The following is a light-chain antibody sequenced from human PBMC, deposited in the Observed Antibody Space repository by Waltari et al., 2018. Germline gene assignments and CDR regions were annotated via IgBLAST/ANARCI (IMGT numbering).Light chain of an antibody. CDR1: PGISSY. J-gene: IGKJ4*01. V-gene: IGKV1-9*01. Sequence: IQLTQSPSSLSASVGDRVTITCRASPGISSYLAWYQQKPGKAPNLLIYAASTLQSGVPSRFSGSGSGTDFTLTISSLQPEDFATYYCQQLNNYPPLTFGGGTKVEIK. CDR2: AAS. CDR3: QQLNNYPPLT.